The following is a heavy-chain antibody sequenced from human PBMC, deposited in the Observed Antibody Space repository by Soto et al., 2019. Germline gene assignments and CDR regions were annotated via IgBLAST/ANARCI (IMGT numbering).Heavy chain of an antibody. CDR3: ARVGRDYYYYYGMDV. Sequence: SVKVSCKASGGTFSSYTISWVRQAPGQGLEWMGRIIPILGIANYAQKFQGRVTITADKSTSTAYMELSSLRSEDTAVYYCARVGRDYYYYYGMDVWGQGTTVTVS. CDR2: IIPILGIA. J-gene: IGHJ6*02. CDR1: GGTFSSYT. V-gene: IGHV1-69*02.